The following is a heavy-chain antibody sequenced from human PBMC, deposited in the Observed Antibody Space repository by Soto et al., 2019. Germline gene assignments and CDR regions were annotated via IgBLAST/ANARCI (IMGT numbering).Heavy chain of an antibody. V-gene: IGHV3-74*01. CDR2: INSDGSST. D-gene: IGHD5-12*01. CDR3: ARGSRHVEMATTPGNY. J-gene: IGHJ4*02. Sequence: GGSLRLSCAASGFTFSSYWMHWVRQAPGKGLVWVSRINSDGSSTSYADSVKGRFTISRDNAKNTLYLQMNSLRAEDTAVYYCARGSRHVEMATTPGNYWGQGTLVTVSS. CDR1: GFTFSSYW.